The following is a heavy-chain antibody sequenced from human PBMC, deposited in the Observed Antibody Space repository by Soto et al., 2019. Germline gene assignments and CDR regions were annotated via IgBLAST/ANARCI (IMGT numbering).Heavy chain of an antibody. Sequence: SETLYLTCTVSGGSISSYYWSWIRQPPGKGLEWIGYIYYSGSTNYNPSLKSRVTISVDTSKNQFSLKLGSVTAAGTAVYYCARAPPTVVTPGFGAFDIWGQGTMVTLSS. CDR3: ARAPPTVVTPGFGAFDI. CDR1: GGSISSYY. J-gene: IGHJ3*02. D-gene: IGHD4-17*01. CDR2: IYYSGST. V-gene: IGHV4-59*01.